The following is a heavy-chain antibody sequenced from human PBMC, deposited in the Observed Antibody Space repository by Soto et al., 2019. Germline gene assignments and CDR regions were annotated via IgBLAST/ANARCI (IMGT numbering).Heavy chain of an antibody. CDR1: GYTFTSYA. Sequence: ASVKVSCKASGYTFTSYAMHWVRQAPGQRLEWMGWINAGNGNTKYSQKFQGRVTITRDTSASTAYMELSSLRSEDTAVYYCARGLGSDPNYYYGMDGWGQGTTVTVSS. CDR2: INAGNGNT. D-gene: IGHD1-26*01. V-gene: IGHV1-3*01. CDR3: ARGLGSDPNYYYGMDG. J-gene: IGHJ6*02.